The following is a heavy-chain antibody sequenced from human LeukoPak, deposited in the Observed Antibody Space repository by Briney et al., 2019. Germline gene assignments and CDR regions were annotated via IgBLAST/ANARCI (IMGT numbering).Heavy chain of an antibody. CDR3: ARGRYCSADICSGGDAFDI. CDR2: IYTRGST. Sequence: SETLSLTCTVSGGSINNYYWSWIRQPAGKGLEWIGRIYTRGSTNYNPSLKSRVTMSVGTSKNQFSLKLISVTAADTAVYYCARGRYCSADICSGGDAFDIWGQGTMVSVSS. J-gene: IGHJ3*02. V-gene: IGHV4-4*07. CDR1: GGSINNYY. D-gene: IGHD2-15*01.